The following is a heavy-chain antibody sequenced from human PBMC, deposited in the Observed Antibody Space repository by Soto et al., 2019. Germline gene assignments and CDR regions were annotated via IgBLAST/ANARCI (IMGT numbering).Heavy chain of an antibody. CDR1: GFDFNKYA. CDR3: AKDSPSYTTSPFYFDS. V-gene: IGHV3-23*01. J-gene: IGHJ4*02. CDR2: ITSNGDST. D-gene: IGHD2-2*02. Sequence: PGGSLRLSCAAFGFDFNKYAMTWVRQAPGKGLQWVSSITSNGDSTYYADSVKGRFTTSRDNSKNTLYLQMNSLRADDTAVFYCAKDSPSYTTSPFYFDSWGQGTRVTVSS.